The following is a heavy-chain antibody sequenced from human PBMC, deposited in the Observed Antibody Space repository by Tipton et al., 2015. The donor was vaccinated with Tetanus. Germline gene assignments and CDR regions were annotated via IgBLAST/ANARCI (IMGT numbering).Heavy chain of an antibody. V-gene: IGHV3-33*01. CDR1: GFTFSSYG. CDR3: ARDEGLSNYYFDY. Sequence: SLRLSCAASGFTFSSYGMHWVRQAPGKGLEWVAVIWYDGSNKYYADSVKGRFTISRDNSKNTLYLQMNSLRAEDTAVNYCARDEGLSNYYFDYWGQGTLVTVSS. D-gene: IGHD4/OR15-4a*01. J-gene: IGHJ4*02. CDR2: IWYDGSNK.